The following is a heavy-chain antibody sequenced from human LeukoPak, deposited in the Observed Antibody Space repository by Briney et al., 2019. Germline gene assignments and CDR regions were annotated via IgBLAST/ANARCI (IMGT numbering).Heavy chain of an antibody. CDR3: ARDFCNGNTCRPEGMDV. CDR1: GYTFTAHY. D-gene: IGHD2/OR15-2a*01. J-gene: IGHJ6*02. V-gene: IGHV1-46*01. Sequence: ASVKVSCKASGYTFTAHYIHWVRQAPGQGLEWMEIINPSDGSTTYAQKIQGRVTMTRDTSTSTVYMELSSLRSEDSAVYYCARDFCNGNTCRPEGMDVWGQGTTVTVSS. CDR2: INPSDGST.